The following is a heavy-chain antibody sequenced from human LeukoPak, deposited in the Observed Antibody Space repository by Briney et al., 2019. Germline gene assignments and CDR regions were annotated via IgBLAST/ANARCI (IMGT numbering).Heavy chain of an antibody. D-gene: IGHD4-17*01. CDR3: AIDPTTVQTFGD. J-gene: IGHJ4*02. CDR1: GFTLSTYW. Sequence: PGGSLSLSFAASGFTLSTYWLHWVRPPPGNGLVWVSRINSDGSSTTYADSVKGRFTISRDNAKNTLYLQMNSLRAEDTAVYYCAIDPTTVQTFGDWGQGTLVTVSS. V-gene: IGHV3-74*01. CDR2: INSDGSST.